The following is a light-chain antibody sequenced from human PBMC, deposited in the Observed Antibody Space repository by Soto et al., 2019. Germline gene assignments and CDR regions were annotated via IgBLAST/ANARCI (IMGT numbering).Light chain of an antibody. Sequence: EIVLTQSPGTLSLSPGDSATLSCRTSQSVSTSYLAWYQQKRGQAPRLLIYAASSRATGIPDRFSGSGSGADFTLTISRLEPEDSAVYYCHQSYSAPWTFGQGTKVEIK. CDR1: QSVSTSY. V-gene: IGKV3-20*01. J-gene: IGKJ1*01. CDR3: HQSYSAPWT. CDR2: AAS.